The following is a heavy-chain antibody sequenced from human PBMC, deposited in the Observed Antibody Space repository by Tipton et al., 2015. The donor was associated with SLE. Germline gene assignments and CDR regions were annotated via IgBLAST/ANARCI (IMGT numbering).Heavy chain of an antibody. CDR3: ARGGRTFYYYYYGMDV. V-gene: IGHV4-34*01. Sequence: TLSLTCAVYGGSFSGYYWSWIRQPPGKGLEWIGEINHSGSTNYNPSLKSRVTISVDTSKNQFSLKLSSVTAADTAVYYCARGGRTFYYYYYGMDVWGQGTTVTFSS. J-gene: IGHJ6*02. CDR2: INHSGST. D-gene: IGHD2-15*01. CDR1: GGSFSGYY.